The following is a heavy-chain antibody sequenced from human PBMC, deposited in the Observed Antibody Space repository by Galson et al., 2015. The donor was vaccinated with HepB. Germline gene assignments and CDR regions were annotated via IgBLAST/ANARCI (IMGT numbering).Heavy chain of an antibody. CDR2: ISGSGEST. CDR1: GFTFRNYA. Sequence: SLRLSCAASGFTFRNYAMNWVRQAPGKGLEWVSGISGSGESTYYADSVKGRFTISRDNSKNTLYLQMNSLRAEDTAVYYCAKGRIAVAVMGADNYWGQGTLVTVSS. V-gene: IGHV3-23*01. J-gene: IGHJ4*02. D-gene: IGHD6-19*01. CDR3: AKGRIAVAVMGADNY.